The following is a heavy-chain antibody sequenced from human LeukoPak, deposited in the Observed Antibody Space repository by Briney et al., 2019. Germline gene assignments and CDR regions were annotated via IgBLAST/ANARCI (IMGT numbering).Heavy chain of an antibody. J-gene: IGHJ4*02. Sequence: GGSPRLSCAASGFTVSSNYMSWVRQAPGKGLEWVSVIYTGGTTHYADSVKGRFTISRDNSKNTLYLQMNSLRAEDTAVYYCARDVGDTSGYYNYWGQGTLVTVSS. CDR1: GFTVSSNY. CDR2: IYTGGTT. V-gene: IGHV3-53*01. D-gene: IGHD3-22*01. CDR3: ARDVGDTSGYYNY.